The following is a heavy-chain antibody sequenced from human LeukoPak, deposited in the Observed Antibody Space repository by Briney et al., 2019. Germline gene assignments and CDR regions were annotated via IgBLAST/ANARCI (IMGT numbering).Heavy chain of an antibody. Sequence: PGGSPRLSCSVSGFTFSSYEMNWVRQAPGKGLEWVSYISSGGGGTMYYAESVKGRFTISRDNSKNSLYLQMNSLRAEDTAVYYCARGVGTWLLPPFDYWGQGTLVTVSS. D-gene: IGHD3-22*01. J-gene: IGHJ4*02. CDR1: GFTFSSYE. CDR2: ISSGGGGTM. V-gene: IGHV3-48*03. CDR3: ARGVGTWLLPPFDY.